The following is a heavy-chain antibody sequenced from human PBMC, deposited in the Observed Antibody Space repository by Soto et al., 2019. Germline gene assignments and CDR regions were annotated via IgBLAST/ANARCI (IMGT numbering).Heavy chain of an antibody. D-gene: IGHD2-2*01. CDR1: GGSISSYY. Sequence: TSETLSLTCTVSGGSISSYYWSWIRQPPGKGLEWIGYIYYSGSTNYNPSLKSRVTISVDTSKNQFSLKLSSVTAAGTAVYYCARLGYCSSTSCYVFSFAFDIWGQGTMVTVSS. J-gene: IGHJ3*02. CDR2: IYYSGST. V-gene: IGHV4-59*08. CDR3: ARLGYCSSTSCYVFSFAFDI.